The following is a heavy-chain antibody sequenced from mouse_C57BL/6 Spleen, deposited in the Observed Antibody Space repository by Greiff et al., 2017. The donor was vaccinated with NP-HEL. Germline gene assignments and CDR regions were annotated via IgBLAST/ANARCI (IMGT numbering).Heavy chain of an antibody. Sequence: VQLQQSGPELVKPGASVKISCKASGYAFSSSWMNWVKQRPGKGLEWIGRIYPGDGDTNYNGKFKGKATLTADKSSSTAYMHLSSLTSEDSAVYFCARLGYYASSPYWYFDVWGTGTTVTVSA. J-gene: IGHJ1*03. D-gene: IGHD1-1*01. V-gene: IGHV1-82*01. CDR2: IYPGDGDT. CDR1: GYAFSSSW. CDR3: ARLGYYASSPYWYFDV.